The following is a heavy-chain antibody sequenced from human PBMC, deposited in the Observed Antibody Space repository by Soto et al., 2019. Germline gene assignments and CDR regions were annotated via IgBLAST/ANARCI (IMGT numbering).Heavy chain of an antibody. J-gene: IGHJ4*01. CDR2: IIPIFGTA. CDR3: AILYNYDSSGYYYTPGWLFDY. D-gene: IGHD3-22*01. CDR1: GGTFSSYA. Sequence: QVQLVQSGAEVKKPGSSVKVSCKASGGTFSSYAISWVRQAPGQGLEWMGGIIPIFGTANYAQKFQGRVTITADESTRTAYMELSSLRSEDTAAYYCAILYNYDSSGYYYTPGWLFDYWGHGPLVTASS. V-gene: IGHV1-69*01.